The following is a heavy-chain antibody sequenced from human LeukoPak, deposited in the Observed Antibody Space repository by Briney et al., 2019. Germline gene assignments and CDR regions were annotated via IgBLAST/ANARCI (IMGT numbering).Heavy chain of an antibody. V-gene: IGHV3-66*01. D-gene: IGHD2-15*01. CDR3: ASFGGSPGPIDI. Sequence: GGSLRLSCAASGFTVSSNYMSWVRQAPGKGLEWVSVICSGGSKYYADSVEGRFTISIGNSKNTLYLQMTSLRAEDTAVYYGASFGGSPGPIDIWGQGTMVSVSS. J-gene: IGHJ3*02. CDR2: ICSGGSK. CDR1: GFTVSSNY.